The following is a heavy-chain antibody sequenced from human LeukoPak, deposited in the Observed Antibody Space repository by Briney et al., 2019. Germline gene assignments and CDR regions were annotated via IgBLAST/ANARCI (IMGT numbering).Heavy chain of an antibody. CDR3: ARDEMGDV. Sequence: SETLSLTCTVSGGSISRYYWSWIRQPPGKGLEWIGYTYYSGSTYYNPSLKSRVTISVDTSKNQFSLKLNSVTAADTAVYYCARDEMGDVWGQGTTVTVSS. CDR2: TYYSGST. CDR1: GGSISRYY. V-gene: IGHV4-59*01. J-gene: IGHJ6*02. D-gene: IGHD2-8*01.